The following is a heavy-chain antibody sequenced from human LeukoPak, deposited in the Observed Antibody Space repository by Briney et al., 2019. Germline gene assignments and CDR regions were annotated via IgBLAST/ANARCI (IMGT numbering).Heavy chain of an antibody. CDR2: INPNSGGT. D-gene: IGHD3-16*02. V-gene: IGHV1-2*02. CDR3: ARDPPYYDYVWGSYPLDDY. CDR1: GYAFTGYY. J-gene: IGHJ4*02. Sequence: RASVKVSCKASGYAFTGYYMHWVRQAPGQGLEWMGWINPNSGGTNYAQKFQGRVTMTRDTSTSTVYMELSSLRSEDTAVYYCARDPPYYDYVWGSYPLDDYWGQGTLVTVSS.